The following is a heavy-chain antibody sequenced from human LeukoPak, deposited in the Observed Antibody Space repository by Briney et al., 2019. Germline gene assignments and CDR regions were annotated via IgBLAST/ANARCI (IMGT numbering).Heavy chain of an antibody. D-gene: IGHD2-2*01. CDR1: GYAFTSYG. Sequence: ASVKVSCKASGYAFTSYGISWVRQAPGQGLEWMGWISVYNGNTNYAQKLQGRVTITTDTSASTAYMELSSLRSDDTAVYYCAREVAPPRVFLPDATYYYYFMHVWGKGTTVPVS. J-gene: IGHJ6*03. CDR2: ISVYNGNT. V-gene: IGHV1-18*01. CDR3: AREVAPPRVFLPDATYYYYFMHV.